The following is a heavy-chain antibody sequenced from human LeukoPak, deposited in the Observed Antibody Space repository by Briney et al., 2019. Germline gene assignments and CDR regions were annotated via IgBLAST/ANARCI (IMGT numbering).Heavy chain of an antibody. D-gene: IGHD3-16*01. CDR1: GYTFTSYG. CDR2: ISAYNGNT. J-gene: IGHJ4*02. Sequence: ASVKVSCKASGYTFTSYGISWVRQAPGQGLEWMGWISAYNGNTNYAQKLQGRVTMTADTSTSTAYMELRSLRSDDTAVYYCASHPPGAGDFDYWGQGTLVTVSS. V-gene: IGHV1-18*01. CDR3: ASHPPGAGDFDY.